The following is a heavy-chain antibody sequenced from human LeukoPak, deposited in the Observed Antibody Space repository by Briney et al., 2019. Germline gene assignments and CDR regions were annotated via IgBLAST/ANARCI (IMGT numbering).Heavy chain of an antibody. Sequence: AGGSLRLSCAASGFTFSDYYMSWIRQAPGKGLEWVSYISSSGSTIYYADSVKGRFTISRDNAKNSLYLQMNSLRAEDTAVYYCARVVVYDFWSGYYERNHCFDYWGQGTLVTVSS. D-gene: IGHD3-3*01. CDR1: GFTFSDYY. CDR2: ISSSGSTI. J-gene: IGHJ4*02. V-gene: IGHV3-11*04. CDR3: ARVVVYDFWSGYYERNHCFDY.